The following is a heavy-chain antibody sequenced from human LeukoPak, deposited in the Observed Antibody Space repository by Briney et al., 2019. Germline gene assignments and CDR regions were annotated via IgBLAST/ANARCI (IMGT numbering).Heavy chain of an antibody. CDR2: ISGSGGST. Sequence: GGSLRLSCAASGFTFSSYAMSWVRQAPGKGLEWVSAISGSGGSTYYADSVKGRFTISRDNSKNTLYLQMNSLRAEDTAVYYCVRGQSILWWRGDYWGQGTLVTVSS. CDR1: GFTFSSYA. D-gene: IGHD2-21*01. CDR3: VRGQSILWWRGDY. V-gene: IGHV3-23*01. J-gene: IGHJ4*02.